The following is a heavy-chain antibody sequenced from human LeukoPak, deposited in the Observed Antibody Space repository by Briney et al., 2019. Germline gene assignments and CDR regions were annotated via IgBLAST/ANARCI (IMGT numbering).Heavy chain of an antibody. Sequence: GGSHRLSCAASGFIFSDAWMNWVRQAPGKGLEWVGRIKSKSAGGTIDYAAPVKGRFTISRDDSQNTVYLQMNSLNTEDTAVYYCASRPIPHCDCPLDYWGHGTLVTVSS. CDR1: GFIFSDAW. J-gene: IGHJ4*01. CDR3: ASRPIPHCDCPLDY. V-gene: IGHV3-15*01. D-gene: IGHD2-21*02. CDR2: IKSKSAGGTI.